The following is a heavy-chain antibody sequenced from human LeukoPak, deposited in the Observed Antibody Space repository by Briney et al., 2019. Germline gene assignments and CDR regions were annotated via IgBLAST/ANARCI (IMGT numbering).Heavy chain of an antibody. Sequence: SETLSLTCTVSGGSISSSSYYWGWIRQPPGKGLEWIGSIYYSGSTNYNPSLKSRVTISVDTSKNQFSLKLSSVTAADTAVYYCARARHYYDSSGLLTDAFDIWGQGTMVTVSS. J-gene: IGHJ3*02. CDR1: GGSISSSSYY. CDR2: IYYSGST. V-gene: IGHV4-39*07. CDR3: ARARHYYDSSGLLTDAFDI. D-gene: IGHD3-22*01.